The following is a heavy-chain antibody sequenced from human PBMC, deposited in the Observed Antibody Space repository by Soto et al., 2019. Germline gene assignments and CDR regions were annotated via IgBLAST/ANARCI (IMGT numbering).Heavy chain of an antibody. V-gene: IGHV4-59*01. Sequence: QVQLQESGPGLVKPSETLSLNCTVSGGPISSYYWSWIRQSPGKGLEWIGYIYYSGSTNYNPSLXXRXXLSGDTSKNQFSLELSSVTAADTAVYYCARVSSGWPPRLDYWGQGTLVTVSS. CDR1: GGPISSYY. J-gene: IGHJ4*02. CDR2: IYYSGST. CDR3: ARVSSGWPPRLDY. D-gene: IGHD6-19*01.